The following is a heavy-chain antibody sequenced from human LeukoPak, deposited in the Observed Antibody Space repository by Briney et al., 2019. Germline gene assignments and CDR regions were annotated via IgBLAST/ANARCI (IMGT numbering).Heavy chain of an antibody. CDR3: ARGFWSYWYYFDY. CDR2: ISYDGSNK. Sequence: GRSLRLSCAASGFTFSSYAMHWVRQAPGKGLEWVAVISYDGSNKYYADSVKGRFTISRDDSKNTLYLQMNSLRAEDTAVYYCARGFWSYWYYFDYWGQGTLVTVSS. CDR1: GFTFSSYA. J-gene: IGHJ4*02. D-gene: IGHD1-26*01. V-gene: IGHV3-30-3*01.